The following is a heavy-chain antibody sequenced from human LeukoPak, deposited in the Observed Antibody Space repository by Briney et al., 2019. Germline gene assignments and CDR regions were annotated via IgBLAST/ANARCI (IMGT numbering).Heavy chain of an antibody. J-gene: IGHJ4*02. CDR2: ISYDGSNK. CDR3: ARVRIAAAGRGYFDF. D-gene: IGHD6-13*01. CDR1: GFTFSSYA. V-gene: IGHV3-30-3*01. Sequence: GRSLRLSCAASGFTFSSYAMHWVRQAPGKGLEWVAVISYDGSNKYYADSVKGRFTISRDNSKKTLYMQMNSLRAEETAVYYCARVRIAAAGRGYFDFWGQGTLVTVSS.